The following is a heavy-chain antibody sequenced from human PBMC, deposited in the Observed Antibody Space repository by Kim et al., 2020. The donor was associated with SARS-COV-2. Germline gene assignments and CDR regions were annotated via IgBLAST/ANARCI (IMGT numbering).Heavy chain of an antibody. CDR3: AKDFWPPIYYYDSSGYLLFAFDI. J-gene: IGHJ3*02. D-gene: IGHD3-22*01. CDR1: GFTFSSYA. CDR2: ISGSGGST. V-gene: IGHV3-23*01. Sequence: GGSLRLSCAASGFTFSSYAMSWVRQAPGKGLEWVSAISGSGGSTYYADSVKGRFTISRDNSKNTLYLQMNSLRAEDTAVYYCAKDFWPPIYYYDSSGYLLFAFDIWGQGTMVTVSS.